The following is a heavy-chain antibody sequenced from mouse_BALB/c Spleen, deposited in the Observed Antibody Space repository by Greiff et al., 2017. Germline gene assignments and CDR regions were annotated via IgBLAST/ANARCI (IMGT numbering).Heavy chain of an antibody. CDR2: IWCGGST. V-gene: IGHV2-2*02. Sequence: QVQLQQSGPGLVQPSQSLSITCTVSGFSFTSYGVHWVRQSPGKGLEWLGVIWCGGSTDYNAAFISRLSISKDNSKSQIFFKMNRLQATDAAIYYCARSCYYGSNCWYFDVWGAGTTVTVSS. CDR1: GFSFTSYG. D-gene: IGHD1-1*01. CDR3: ARSCYYGSNCWYFDV. J-gene: IGHJ1*01.